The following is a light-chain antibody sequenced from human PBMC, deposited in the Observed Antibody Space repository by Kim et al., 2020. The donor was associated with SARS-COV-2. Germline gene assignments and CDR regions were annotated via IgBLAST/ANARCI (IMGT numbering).Light chain of an antibody. CDR1: SSNIGSNT. CDR2: SNN. CDR3: AAWDDSLNGTV. Sequence: ELTQPPSASGTPGQRVTISCSGSSSNIGSNTVNWYQQLPGTAPKLLIYSNNQRPSGVPDRFSGSKSGTSASLAISGLQSEDGADYYCAAWDDSLNGTVFGTGTKVTVL. V-gene: IGLV1-44*01. J-gene: IGLJ1*01.